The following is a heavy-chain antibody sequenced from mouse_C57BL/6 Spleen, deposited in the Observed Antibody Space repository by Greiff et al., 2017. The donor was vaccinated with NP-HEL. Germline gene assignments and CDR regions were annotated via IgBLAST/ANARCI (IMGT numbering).Heavy chain of an antibody. D-gene: IGHD3-2*02. Sequence: QVQLKESGPELVKPGASVKISCKASGYAFSSSWMNWVKQRPGKGLEWIGRIYPGDGDTNYNGKFKGKATLTADKSSSTAYMQLSSLTSEDSAVYFCARDKTAQATNYAMDYWGQGTSVTVSS. CDR1: GYAFSSSW. CDR2: IYPGDGDT. V-gene: IGHV1-82*01. J-gene: IGHJ4*01. CDR3: ARDKTAQATNYAMDY.